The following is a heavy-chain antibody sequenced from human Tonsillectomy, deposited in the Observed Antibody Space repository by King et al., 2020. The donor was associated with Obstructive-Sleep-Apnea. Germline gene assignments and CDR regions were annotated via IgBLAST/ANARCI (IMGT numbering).Heavy chain of an antibody. J-gene: IGHJ3*02. CDR3: TRGSRTFDI. V-gene: IGHV1-8*01. Sequence: VQLVESGAEVKKPGASVKVSCKASGYTFSSDDINWVRQATGQGLEWMGWMNPNSGNTGFAQKLQGRVTMTRNNSISTAYMELSSLRSEDTAVYYWTRGSRTFDIWGQGTMVTVSS. D-gene: IGHD1-14*01. CDR1: GYTFSSDD. CDR2: MNPNSGNT.